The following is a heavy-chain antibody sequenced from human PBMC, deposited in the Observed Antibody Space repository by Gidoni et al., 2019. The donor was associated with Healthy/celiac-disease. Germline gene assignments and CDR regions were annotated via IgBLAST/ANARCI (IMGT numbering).Heavy chain of an antibody. V-gene: IGHV3-9*01. CDR1: GFTFDDYA. J-gene: IGHJ2*01. D-gene: IGHD7-27*01. CDR3: AKDSAYLGGEGYFDL. CDR2: ISWNSGSI. Sequence: EVQLVESGGGLVQPGRSLRLSCAASGFTFDDYAMHWVRQAPGKGLEWVSGISWNSGSIGYADSVKGRFTISRDNAKNSLYLQMNSLRAEDTALYYCAKDSAYLGGEGYFDLWGRGTLVTVSS.